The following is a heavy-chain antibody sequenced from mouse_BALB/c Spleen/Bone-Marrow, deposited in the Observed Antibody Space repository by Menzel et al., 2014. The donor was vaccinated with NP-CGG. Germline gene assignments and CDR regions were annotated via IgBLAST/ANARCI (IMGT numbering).Heavy chain of an antibody. Sequence: QVQLQQSGVELARPGTSVKVSCKASGYAFTNYWIEWVKQRPGQGLEWIGVINPGSGGINYNEKFKGKATLTADKSSNTAYMQLSSLTSDDSAVYFCARELGRGFAYWGQGTLVTVSA. V-gene: IGHV1-54*01. D-gene: IGHD4-1*01. CDR2: INPGSGGI. CDR1: GYAFTNYW. CDR3: ARELGRGFAY. J-gene: IGHJ3*01.